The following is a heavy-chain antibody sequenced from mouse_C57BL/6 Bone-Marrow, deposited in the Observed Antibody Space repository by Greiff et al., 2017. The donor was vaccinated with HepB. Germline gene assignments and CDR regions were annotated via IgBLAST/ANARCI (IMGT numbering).Heavy chain of an antibody. CDR1: GYTFTGYW. CDR2: ILPGSGST. D-gene: IGHD1-1*01. CDR3: ARRLRCYAMDY. J-gene: IGHJ4*01. Sequence: VQLQQSGAELMKPGASVKLSCKATGYTFTGYWIEWVKQRPGHGLEWIGEILPGSGSTNYTEKFKGKATFTADTSSNTAYMQLSSLTTEDSAIYYCARRLRCYAMDYWGQGTSVTVSS. V-gene: IGHV1-9*01.